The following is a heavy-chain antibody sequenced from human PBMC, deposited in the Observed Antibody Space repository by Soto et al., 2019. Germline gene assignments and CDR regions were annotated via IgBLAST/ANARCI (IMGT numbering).Heavy chain of an antibody. J-gene: IGHJ5*02. V-gene: IGHV4-34*01. CDR2: INHSGST. CDR1: GGSFSGYY. CDR3: ARIYYGSRSYYRRGWFDP. Sequence: SETLSLTCAVYGGSFSGYYWSWIRQPPGKGLEWIGEINHSGSTNYNPSLKSRVTISVDTSKNQFSLKLSSVTAADTAVYYCARIYYGSRSYYRRGWFDPWGQGSLVSVSS. D-gene: IGHD3-10*01.